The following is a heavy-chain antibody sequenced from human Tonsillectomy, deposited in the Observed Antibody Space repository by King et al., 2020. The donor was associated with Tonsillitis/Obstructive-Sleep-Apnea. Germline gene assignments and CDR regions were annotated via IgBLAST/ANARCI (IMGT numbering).Heavy chain of an antibody. D-gene: IGHD2-2*01. J-gene: IGHJ4*02. CDR3: ARDPVVVVPAARGYFDY. CDR1: GFTFSSYA. Sequence: QLVQSGGGVVQPGRSLRLSCAASGFTFSSYAMHWVRQAPGKGLEWVAVISYDGSNKYYADSVKGRFTISRDNPKNTLYLQMNSLRAEDTAVYYCARDPVVVVPAARGYFDYWGQGTLVTVSS. V-gene: IGHV3-30*01. CDR2: ISYDGSNK.